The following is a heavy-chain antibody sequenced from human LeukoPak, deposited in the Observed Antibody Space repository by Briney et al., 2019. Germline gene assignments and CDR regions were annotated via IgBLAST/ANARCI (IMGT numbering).Heavy chain of an antibody. Sequence: SETLSLTCTVSGGSISSSSYSWGWIRQPPGKGLEWIGTIFYSGSTYYNPSLKSRVTISVDTSKNQFSLKLSSVTAADTAVYYCAILGSSGWFGDYWGQGTLVTVSS. V-gene: IGHV4-39*01. D-gene: IGHD6-19*01. J-gene: IGHJ4*02. CDR1: GGSISSSSYS. CDR2: IFYSGST. CDR3: AILGSSGWFGDY.